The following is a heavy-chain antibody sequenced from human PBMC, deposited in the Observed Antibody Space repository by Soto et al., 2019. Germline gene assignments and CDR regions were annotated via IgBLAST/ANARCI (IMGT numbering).Heavy chain of an antibody. D-gene: IGHD3-10*01. Sequence: QLQLQESGPGLVEPSETLSLTCTVSGGSISVTNEYWGWIRQPPGKGLEWMASIHYDGRTYYTPSLKSRLTISADTSKNPFSLKLSSVTAADTAVYYCARTYFGSGSYSYWGQGTLVIVSS. CDR2: IHYDGRT. V-gene: IGHV4-39*02. CDR1: GGSISVTNEY. J-gene: IGHJ1*01. CDR3: ARTYFGSGSYSY.